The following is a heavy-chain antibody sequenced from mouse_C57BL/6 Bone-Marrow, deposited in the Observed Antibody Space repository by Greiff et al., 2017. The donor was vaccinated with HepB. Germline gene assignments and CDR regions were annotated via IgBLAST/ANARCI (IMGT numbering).Heavy chain of an antibody. CDR3: ARVEFITTVYYFDY. D-gene: IGHD1-1*01. Sequence: VQLQQPGAELVKPGASVKMSCNASGYTFTSYWITWVKQRPGQGLEWIGDIYPGSGSTNYNEKFKSKATLTVDTSSSTAYMQLSSLTSEDSAVYYCARVEFITTVYYFDYWGQGTTLTVSS. J-gene: IGHJ2*01. CDR1: GYTFTSYW. CDR2: IYPGSGST. V-gene: IGHV1-55*01.